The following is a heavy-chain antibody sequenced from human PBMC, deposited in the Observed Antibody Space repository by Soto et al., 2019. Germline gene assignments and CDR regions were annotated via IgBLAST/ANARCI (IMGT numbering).Heavy chain of an antibody. V-gene: IGHV3-33*01. Sequence: GGSLRLACAASGFTFSSYGMHWVRQAAGKGLEWVAVIWYDGSNKYYADSVKGRFTISRDNSKNTLYLQMNSLRAEDTAVYYCARGPRYGLGYYYYGMDVWGQGTTVTV. J-gene: IGHJ6*02. CDR1: GFTFSSYG. CDR3: ARGPRYGLGYYYYGMDV. D-gene: IGHD4-17*01. CDR2: IWYDGSNK.